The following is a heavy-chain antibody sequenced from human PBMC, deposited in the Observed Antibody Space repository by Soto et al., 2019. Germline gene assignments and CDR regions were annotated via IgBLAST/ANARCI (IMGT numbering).Heavy chain of an antibody. CDR3: ARAPQIVAMGRPFDY. D-gene: IGHD5-12*01. CDR1: GGSFSGYS. J-gene: IGHJ4*02. V-gene: IGHV4-34*01. CDR2: INHSGST. Sequence: SETLSLTCAVYGGSFSGYSWNWIRQPPGKGLEWIGEINHSGSTNYNPSLKSRVTISLDTSKNQFSLRLTSLTAADTAVYFCARAPQIVAMGRPFDYWGQGILVSVSS.